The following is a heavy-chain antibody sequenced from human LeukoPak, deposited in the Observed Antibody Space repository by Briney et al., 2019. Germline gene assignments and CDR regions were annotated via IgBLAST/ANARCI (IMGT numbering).Heavy chain of an antibody. CDR2: IYNSGSN. V-gene: IGHV4-59*08. D-gene: IGHD3-10*01. Sequence: PSETLPLTCTVSGGSISSDYWQWIRQPPGKGLEWIGYIYNSGSNNYNPSLKSRVTISIDTSKNQFSLKLTSVTAADTAVYYCATRGYWGQGTLVTVSS. J-gene: IGHJ4*02. CDR1: GGSISSDY. CDR3: ATRGY.